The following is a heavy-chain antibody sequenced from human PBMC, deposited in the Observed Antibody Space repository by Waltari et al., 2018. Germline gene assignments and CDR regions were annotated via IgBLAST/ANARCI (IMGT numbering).Heavy chain of an antibody. CDR2: IVPVVGSA. CDR3: ARGLLSGTTDYFYHYMDV. D-gene: IGHD1-7*01. CDR1: GDTFDFNRLV. J-gene: IGHJ6*03. V-gene: IGHV1-69*12. Sequence: QVELVQSGAEVKKPGSSVKVSCKVSGDTFDFNRLVMTWVRQAPGQGLEWMGGIVPVVGSATYARKFQGRVTITADESTNTAYMELSSLRSEDTALYYCARGLLSGTTDYFYHYMDVWGKGTTVTISS.